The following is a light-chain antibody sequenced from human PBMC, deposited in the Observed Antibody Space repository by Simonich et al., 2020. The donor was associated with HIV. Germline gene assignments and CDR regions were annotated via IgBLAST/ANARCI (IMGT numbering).Light chain of an antibody. J-gene: IGKJ4*01. CDR1: QSIRSN. V-gene: IGKV3-15*01. Sequence: EIVMTQSPATLSVSPGERATLSCRASQSIRSNLAWYQQKPGQTPRLLIYAASTRATGIPVGFSGSGAGTEFTLTISSMESEDFAVYYCQQYSNWPPAFGGGTNVEIK. CDR3: QQYSNWPPA. CDR2: AAS.